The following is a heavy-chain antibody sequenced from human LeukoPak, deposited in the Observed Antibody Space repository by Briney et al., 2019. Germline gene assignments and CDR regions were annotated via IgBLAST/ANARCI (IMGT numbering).Heavy chain of an antibody. CDR3: AKVIIAATHFYYSGMDV. Sequence: GGSLRLSCAASGFTFSAYAMNWGRQAPGKGLEWVSAISGNALSTYYAGSVKGRFTISRDNSKNTLYLQTNSLRAEDTAVYFCAKVIIAATHFYYSGMDVWGQGTTVTVSS. CDR2: ISGNALST. D-gene: IGHD6-13*01. J-gene: IGHJ6*02. CDR1: GFTFSAYA. V-gene: IGHV3-23*01.